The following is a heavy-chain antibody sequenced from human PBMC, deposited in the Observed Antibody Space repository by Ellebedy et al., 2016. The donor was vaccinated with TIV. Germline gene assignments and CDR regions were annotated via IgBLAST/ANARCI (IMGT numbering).Heavy chain of an antibody. Sequence: GESLKISCVASGFDFYGYWMTWVRQAPGKGLEWVANIKQDGSVTDYVDSVKGRFTISRDNAKKSVDLQMNSLRGEDTAVYYCAREAQWLPPAWGHYGLDVWGQGTTVTVSS. CDR2: IKQDGSVT. V-gene: IGHV3-7*01. CDR3: AREAQWLPPAWGHYGLDV. J-gene: IGHJ6*02. CDR1: GFDFYGYW. D-gene: IGHD6-19*01.